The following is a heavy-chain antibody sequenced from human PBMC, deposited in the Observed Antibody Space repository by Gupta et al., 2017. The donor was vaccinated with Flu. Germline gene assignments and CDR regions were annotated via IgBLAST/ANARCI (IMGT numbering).Heavy chain of an antibody. D-gene: IGHD2-2*01. J-gene: IGHJ5*02. CDR1: GYTFTGYY. CDR2: INPNSGGT. CDR3: ARGECSSTSCPQVPFDP. Sequence: QVQLVQSGAEVKKPGASVKVSCKASGYTFTGYYMHWVRQAPGQGLEWMGWINPNSGGTNYAQKFQGRVTMTRDTSISTAYMELSRLRSDDTAVYYCARGECSSTSCPQVPFDPWGQGTLVTVSS. V-gene: IGHV1-2*02.